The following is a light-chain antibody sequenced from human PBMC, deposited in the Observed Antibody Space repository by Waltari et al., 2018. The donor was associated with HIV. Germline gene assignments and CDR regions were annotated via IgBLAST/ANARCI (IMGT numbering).Light chain of an antibody. CDR1: QSVSDW. V-gene: IGKV1-5*03. CDR3: QQYNTYSQT. Sequence: DVQMTQSPSTLSASVGDTVTISCRASQSVSDWLAWYQQKPGKATKLLIYRASSLQSRVPTRFSGSGSETEFTITINSLQPDDFATYYCQQYNTYSQTFGQGTKVDIK. J-gene: IGKJ1*01. CDR2: RAS.